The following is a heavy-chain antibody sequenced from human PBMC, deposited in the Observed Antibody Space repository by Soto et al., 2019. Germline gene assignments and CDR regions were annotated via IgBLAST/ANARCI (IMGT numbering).Heavy chain of an antibody. CDR1: GFSLSTSGMC. J-gene: IGHJ4*02. V-gene: IGHV2-70*01. D-gene: IGHD2-15*01. CDR3: ALISGRANSYDGYCSC. CDR2: IDWDDDK. Sequence: SGPTLVNPTQTLTLTCTFSGFSLSTSGMCVSWIRQPPGKALEWLALIDWDDDKYYSTSLKTRLTISKDTSKNQVVLTMTNMDYLVTATYYCALISGRANSYDGYCSCWGRRNRIIVAS.